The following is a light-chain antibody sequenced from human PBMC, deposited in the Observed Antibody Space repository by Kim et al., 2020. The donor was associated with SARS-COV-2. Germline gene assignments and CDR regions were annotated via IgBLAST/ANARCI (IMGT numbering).Light chain of an antibody. Sequence: PGDRATLSCRASQSVISMYLAWYQQKPGQAPRLLIYGASSRATGIPDRFSGSVSGTDFTLTISRLEPEDCAVYYCQQYENSPWTFGQGTKVDI. CDR2: GAS. CDR1: QSVISMY. J-gene: IGKJ1*01. CDR3: QQYENSPWT. V-gene: IGKV3-20*01.